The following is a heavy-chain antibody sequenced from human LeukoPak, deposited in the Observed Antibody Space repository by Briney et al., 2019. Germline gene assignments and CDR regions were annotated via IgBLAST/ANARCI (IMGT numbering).Heavy chain of an antibody. CDR1: GFTFSSYS. CDR2: ISSSSSYI. Sequence: PGGSLRLSCAAYGFTFSSYSMNWVRQAPGKGLEWVSSISSSSSYIYYADSVKGRFTISRDNAKNSLYLQMNSLRAEDTAVYYCARDRSASPCFDYWGQGTLVTVSS. J-gene: IGHJ4*02. D-gene: IGHD1-26*01. CDR3: ARDRSASPCFDY. V-gene: IGHV3-21*01.